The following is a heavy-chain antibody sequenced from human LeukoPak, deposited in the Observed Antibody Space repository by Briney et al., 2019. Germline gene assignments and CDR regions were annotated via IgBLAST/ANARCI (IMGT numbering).Heavy chain of an antibody. Sequence: SETLSLTCTVSGGSISTDASYWVWIRQPPGKGLEWIGSIYYSGSTYYSSSLKSRVTLSVDTSKNQFSLKMSSVTAADTAVFYCARLFSRGWEYHFGLDVWGQGTTVTVS. J-gene: IGHJ6*02. CDR2: IYYSGST. V-gene: IGHV4-39*01. D-gene: IGHD6-19*01. CDR3: ARLFSRGWEYHFGLDV. CDR1: GGSISTDASY.